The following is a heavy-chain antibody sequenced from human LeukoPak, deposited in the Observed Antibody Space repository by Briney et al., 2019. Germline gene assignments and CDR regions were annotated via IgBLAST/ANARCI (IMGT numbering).Heavy chain of an antibody. CDR2: ISAYNRKT. CDR1: GYTFTSYG. D-gene: IGHD5-12*01. Sequence: ASVKVSCKASGYTFTSYGMTWVRQAPGHGLEWMGWISAYNRKTNYAQKLQGRVTMTTDTSTSTAYMELRSLRYDDTAVYYCARQVDIGMALPDYWGQGTLVTVSS. J-gene: IGHJ4*02. V-gene: IGHV1-18*01. CDR3: ARQVDIGMALPDY.